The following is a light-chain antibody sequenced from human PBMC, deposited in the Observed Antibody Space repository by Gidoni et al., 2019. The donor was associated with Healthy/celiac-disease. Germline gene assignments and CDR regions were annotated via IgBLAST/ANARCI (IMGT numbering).Light chain of an antibody. V-gene: IGKV3-15*01. CDR3: QQYNNWPGT. CDR2: GAS. J-gene: IGKJ1*01. CDR1: QSVSSN. Sequence: EIVMPQSPATLSVSPGERATLSCRASQSVSSNLAWYQQKPGQAPRLLISGASTRATGIPDRVSGSGSGTEFTLTISSLQSEDFAVYYCQQYNNWPGTFGQGTKVEIK.